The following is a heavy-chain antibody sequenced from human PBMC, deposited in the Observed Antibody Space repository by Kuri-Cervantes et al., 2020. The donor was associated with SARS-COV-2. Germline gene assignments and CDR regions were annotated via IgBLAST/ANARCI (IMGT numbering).Heavy chain of an antibody. D-gene: IGHD6-19*01. Sequence: SETLSLTCTVSGGSISSYYWSWIRQPPGKGLEWIGYIYYSGSTNYNPSLKSRVTISVDTSKNQFSLKLSSVTAADTAVYYCAGEQWLGPSDYWGQGTLVTVSS. CDR3: AGEQWLGPSDY. J-gene: IGHJ4*02. CDR1: GGSISSYY. CDR2: IYYSGST. V-gene: IGHV4-59*01.